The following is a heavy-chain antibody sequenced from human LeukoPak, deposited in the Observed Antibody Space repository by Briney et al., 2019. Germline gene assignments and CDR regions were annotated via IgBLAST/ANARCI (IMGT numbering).Heavy chain of an antibody. V-gene: IGHV3-23*01. D-gene: IGHD1-14*01. CDR2: ISGSGSDT. J-gene: IGHJ6*02. CDR3: ARGDGTYYYYAMDV. CDR1: GFTFSNYA. Sequence: GGSLRLSCAASGFTFSNYAMSWVRQAPGKGLEWVPAISGSGSDTYYADSVKGRFTISRDNSKNTLYLQMNSLRAEDTAVYYCARGDGTYYYYAMDVWGQGTTVTVSS.